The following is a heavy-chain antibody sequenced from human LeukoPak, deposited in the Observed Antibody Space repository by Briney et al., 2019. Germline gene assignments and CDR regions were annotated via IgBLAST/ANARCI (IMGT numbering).Heavy chain of an antibody. Sequence: GGSLRLSCAASGFTFSSYAMSWVRQAPGKWLEWVSAISGSGGSTYYADSVKGRFTISRDNSKNTLYLQMNSLRAEDTAVYYCAKDRDDYGEEGTFDYWGQGTLVTVSS. CDR2: ISGSGGST. CDR1: GFTFSSYA. D-gene: IGHD4-17*01. V-gene: IGHV3-23*01. CDR3: AKDRDDYGEEGTFDY. J-gene: IGHJ4*02.